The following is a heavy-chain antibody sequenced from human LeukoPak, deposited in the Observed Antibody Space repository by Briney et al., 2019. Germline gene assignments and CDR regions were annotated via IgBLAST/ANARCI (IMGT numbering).Heavy chain of an antibody. CDR1: GDSVSTTIYY. CDR3: ARIYPIIGYCSSTSCPASFDI. Sequence: SETLSLTCTVSGDSVSTTIYYWGWIRQPPGRGLESIGSIYYSGSTYYNPSLKSRATILVDTSRNQFSLKLSSVTAADTAVYYCARIYPIIGYCSSTSCPASFDIWGQGTMVTASS. V-gene: IGHV4-39*07. D-gene: IGHD2-2*01. CDR2: IYYSGST. J-gene: IGHJ3*02.